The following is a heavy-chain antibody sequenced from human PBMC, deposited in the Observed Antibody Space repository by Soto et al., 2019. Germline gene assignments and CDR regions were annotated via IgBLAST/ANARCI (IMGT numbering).Heavy chain of an antibody. CDR2: INHSGST. Sequence: SETLSLTCAVYGGSFSGYYWSWIRQPPGKGLEWIGEINHSGSTNYNPSLKSRVTISVDTSKNQFSLKLSSVTAADTAVYYCARRRGAAGIGSWFDPWGQGTLVTVSS. D-gene: IGHD6-13*01. V-gene: IGHV4-34*01. CDR1: GGSFSGYY. J-gene: IGHJ5*02. CDR3: ARRRGAAGIGSWFDP.